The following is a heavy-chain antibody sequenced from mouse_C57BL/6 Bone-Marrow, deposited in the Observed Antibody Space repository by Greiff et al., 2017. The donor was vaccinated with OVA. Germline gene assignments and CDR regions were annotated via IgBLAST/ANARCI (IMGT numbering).Heavy chain of an antibody. CDR1: GFTFSDYY. V-gene: IGHV5-12*01. CDR3: ARRGNYGWYFDV. CDR2: ISNGGGST. D-gene: IGHD2-1*01. Sequence: EVKVEESGGGLVQPGGSLKLSCAASGFTFSDYYMYWVRQTPEKRLEWVAYISNGGGSTYYPDTVKGRFTISRDNAKNTLYLQMSRLKSEDTAMYYCARRGNYGWYFDVWGTGTTVTVSS. J-gene: IGHJ1*03.